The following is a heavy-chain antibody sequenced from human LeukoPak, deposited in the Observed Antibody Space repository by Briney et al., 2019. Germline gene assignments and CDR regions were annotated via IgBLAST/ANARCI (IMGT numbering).Heavy chain of an antibody. D-gene: IGHD3-10*01. CDR3: AKEVRESAWFYFDY. J-gene: IGHJ4*02. CDR2: IRSSGDIT. CDR1: GFTFKTYA. V-gene: IGHV3-23*01. Sequence: GGSLRLSCAASGFTFKTYAMSWVRQAPGKGLEGVSGIRSSGDITYYADSVKGRFTISRDNSMNTLYLQMNSLRAEDTAVYYCAKEVRESAWFYFDYWGQGTLATVSS.